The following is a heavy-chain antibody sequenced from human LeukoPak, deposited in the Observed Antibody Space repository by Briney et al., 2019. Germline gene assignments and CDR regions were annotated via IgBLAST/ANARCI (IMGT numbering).Heavy chain of an antibody. D-gene: IGHD3-22*01. Sequence: PSQTLSLTCTVSGGSISSGGYYWSWIRQLPGKGLEWIGYIYYSGTTYYNPSLKSRVTISVDTSKNQFSLKLSSVTAADTAVYYCARYSYYDSSGYYYRPFDYWGQGTLVTVSS. V-gene: IGHV4-31*03. CDR3: ARYSYYDSSGYYYRPFDY. CDR1: GGSISSGGYY. CDR2: IYYSGTT. J-gene: IGHJ4*02.